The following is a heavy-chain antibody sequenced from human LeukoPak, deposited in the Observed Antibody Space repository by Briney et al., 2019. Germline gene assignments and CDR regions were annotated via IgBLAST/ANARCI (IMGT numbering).Heavy chain of an antibody. J-gene: IGHJ6*02. CDR1: GGTFSSYA. CDR2: IIPILGIA. D-gene: IGHD3-9*01. V-gene: IGHV1-69*04. CDR3: ARDLGSPHYDILTGYTYGMDV. Sequence: ASVKVSCKASGGTFSSYAISWVRQAPGQGLEWMGRIIPILGIANYAQKFQGRVTITADKSTSTAYMELSSLRSEDTAVYYCARDLGSPHYDILTGYTYGMDVWGQGTTVTVSS.